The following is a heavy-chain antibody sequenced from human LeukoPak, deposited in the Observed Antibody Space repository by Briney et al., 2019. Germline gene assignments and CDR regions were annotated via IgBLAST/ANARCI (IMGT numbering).Heavy chain of an antibody. Sequence: ASVKVSCKASGYTFTSYGISLVRQAPGQGLEWMGWISAYNGNTNYAQKLQGRVTMTTDTSTSTAYMELRSLRSDDTAVYYCARDTYCYDSSGYSYWYFDLWGRGTLVTVSS. CDR2: ISAYNGNT. D-gene: IGHD3-22*01. J-gene: IGHJ2*01. CDR1: GYTFTSYG. V-gene: IGHV1-18*01. CDR3: ARDTYCYDSSGYSYWYFDL.